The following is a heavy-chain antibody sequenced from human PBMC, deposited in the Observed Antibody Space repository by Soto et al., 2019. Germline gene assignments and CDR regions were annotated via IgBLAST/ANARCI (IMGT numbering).Heavy chain of an antibody. Sequence: EVQLLESGGGLVQPGGSLRLSCAASGFTFSSYAMSWVRQAPGKGLEWVSAMSGSGGSTYYADSVKGRFTIPRDNSKNTLYLQMNSLRAEDTAVYYCAKPYYDILTAFDIWGQGTMVTVSS. CDR1: GFTFSSYA. V-gene: IGHV3-23*01. D-gene: IGHD3-9*01. CDR2: MSGSGGST. J-gene: IGHJ3*02. CDR3: AKPYYDILTAFDI.